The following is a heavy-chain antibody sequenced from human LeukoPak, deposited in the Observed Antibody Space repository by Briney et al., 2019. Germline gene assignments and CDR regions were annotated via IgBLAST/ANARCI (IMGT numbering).Heavy chain of an antibody. CDR3: ARDLRPPDHRYGMDV. V-gene: IGHV4-30-2*01. Sequence: PSETLSLTCTVSGGSISSGGYYWSWIRQPPGKGLEWIGYIYHSGSTYYNPSLKSRVTISVDRSKNQFSLKLSSVTAADTAVYYCARDLRPPDHRYGMDVWGQGTTVTVS. J-gene: IGHJ6*02. CDR1: GGSISSGGYY. D-gene: IGHD1-14*01. CDR2: IYHSGST.